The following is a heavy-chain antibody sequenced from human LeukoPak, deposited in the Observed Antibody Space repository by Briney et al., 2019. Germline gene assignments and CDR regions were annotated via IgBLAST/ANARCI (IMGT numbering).Heavy chain of an antibody. D-gene: IGHD3-16*01. CDR2: VSYDGSTK. CDR3: AKRGRTWDLEY. J-gene: IGHJ4*02. V-gene: IGHV3-33*06. CDR1: GFTFSSYA. Sequence: GRSLRLSCGASGFTFSSYAMHWVRQAPGKGLEWVAVVSYDGSTKYYADSVKGRFTISGDNSKNTVYLQMNSLRAEDTAVYYCAKRGRTWDLEYWGQGTLLTVSS.